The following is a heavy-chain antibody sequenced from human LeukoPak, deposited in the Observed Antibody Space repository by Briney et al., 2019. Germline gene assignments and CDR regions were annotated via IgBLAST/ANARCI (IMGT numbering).Heavy chain of an antibody. CDR1: GFTFSSYA. V-gene: IGHV3-23*01. Sequence: GGSLRLSCAASGFTFSSYAMSWVRQAPGKGLEWVSAISGSGGSTYYADSVKGRFPISRDNSKNTLYLQMNSLRAEDTAVYYCAKDWFGELFVDYWGQGALVTVSS. D-gene: IGHD3-10*01. J-gene: IGHJ4*02. CDR2: ISGSGGST. CDR3: AKDWFGELFVDY.